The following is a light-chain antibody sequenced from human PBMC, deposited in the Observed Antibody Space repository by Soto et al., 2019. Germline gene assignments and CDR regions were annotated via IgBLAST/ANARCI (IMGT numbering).Light chain of an antibody. V-gene: IGKV3-15*01. Sequence: EIVMTQSPGTLSVSPGERATLSCRASQSINKNLAWYQQKPGRAPRLLIYGVSTRASGIPARFSGSGSETEFTLTISSLQSEDFAVYYCQQYDNWPPYNFGQGTKV. CDR1: QSINKN. CDR2: GVS. J-gene: IGKJ2*01. CDR3: QQYDNWPPYN.